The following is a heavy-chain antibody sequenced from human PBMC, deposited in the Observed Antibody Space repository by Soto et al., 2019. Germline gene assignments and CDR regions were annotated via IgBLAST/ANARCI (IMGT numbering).Heavy chain of an antibody. CDR1: GDTFNFYS. V-gene: IGHV1-69*02. J-gene: IGHJ4*02. Sequence: QVQLVQSGAEVKRPGSSVKVSCKASGDTFNFYSINWVRQAPGVGLEWVGRVNPILSMSNYAQRFHGRVTMTADKXTSTGYMELRSLRSEDTAIYYCASSYGSGYRAFDYWGQGALVSVSS. D-gene: IGHD3-10*01. CDR2: VNPILSMS. CDR3: ASSYGSGYRAFDY.